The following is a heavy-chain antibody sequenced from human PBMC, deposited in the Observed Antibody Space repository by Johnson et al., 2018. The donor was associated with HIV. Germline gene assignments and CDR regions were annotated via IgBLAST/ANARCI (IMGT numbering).Heavy chain of an antibody. CDR3: ARGPIADDAFDI. CDR1: GFIFSSYG. D-gene: IGHD3-16*02. J-gene: IGHJ3*02. V-gene: IGHV3-30*03. CDR2: ISYDGSNK. Sequence: VQLVESGGGLVQPGGSLRLSCAASGFIFSSYGMHWVRQAPGKGLEWVAVISYDGSNKYYADSVTGRFTISRDNSKNTLYLQMNSLRAEDTAVYFCARGPIADDAFDIWGQGTMVTVSS.